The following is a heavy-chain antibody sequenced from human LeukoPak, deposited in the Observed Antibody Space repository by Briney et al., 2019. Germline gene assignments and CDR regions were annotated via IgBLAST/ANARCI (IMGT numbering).Heavy chain of an antibody. CDR2: IRYDGSNE. D-gene: IGHD2-21*01. CDR3: AKVMQLFNRLDS. V-gene: IGHV3-30*02. Sequence: GGSLRLSCAASGFTFSSYGMHWVRQAPGKGLEWVTFIRYDGSNEYYADSVKGRFTVSRDNSKNTVYLQMNSLRVEDTAVYYCAKVMQLFNRLDSWGQGTLITVSS. CDR1: GFTFSSYG. J-gene: IGHJ4*02.